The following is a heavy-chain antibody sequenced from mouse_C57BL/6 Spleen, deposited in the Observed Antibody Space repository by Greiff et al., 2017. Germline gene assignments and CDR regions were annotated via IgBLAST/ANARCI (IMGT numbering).Heavy chain of an antibody. Sequence: VQLKESGPELVKPGASVKISCKASGYSFTDYNMHWVKQRNGKGLEWIGVIYPNCGTTSYNQKFKGKATLTVDQSSSTAYMQLNSLTSEDSAVYYCARRGDYGSDWYFDVWGTGTTVTVSS. CDR1: GYSFTDYN. CDR3: ARRGDYGSDWYFDV. D-gene: IGHD1-1*01. CDR2: IYPNCGTT. J-gene: IGHJ1*03. V-gene: IGHV1-39*01.